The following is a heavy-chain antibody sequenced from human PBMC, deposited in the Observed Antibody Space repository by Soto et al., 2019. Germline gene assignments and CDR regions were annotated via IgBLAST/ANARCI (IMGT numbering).Heavy chain of an antibody. J-gene: IGHJ5*02. CDR3: ARKDKSGYFNWFDP. V-gene: IGHV5-51*01. D-gene: IGHD3-22*01. CDR1: EYRFTSYS. Sequence: ESLKVSGRTSEYRFTSYSSALVLQMPGKGLEWMGIIFPSDSDTRYSPSFQGQVTISADRSTSTVFLQWASLKASDTAVYFCARKDKSGYFNWFDPWGQGTLVTVSS. CDR2: IFPSDSDT.